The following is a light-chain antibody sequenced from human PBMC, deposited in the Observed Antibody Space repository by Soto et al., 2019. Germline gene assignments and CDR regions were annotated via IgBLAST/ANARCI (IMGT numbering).Light chain of an antibody. CDR2: AIS. J-gene: IGKJ1*01. Sequence: DIVLTQSPGTLSLSQGERATLSFRSSASVTETQLAWYKQKPGQSPRLLIYAISTSAAGVPDRFSGSGSGTDFTLTISRLEPEDFAMYYCQQYGSSRWTVAQGTKV. CDR3: QQYGSSRWT. CDR1: ASVTETQ. V-gene: IGKV3-20*01.